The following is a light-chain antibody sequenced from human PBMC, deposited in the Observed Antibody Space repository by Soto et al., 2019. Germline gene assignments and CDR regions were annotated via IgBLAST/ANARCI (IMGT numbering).Light chain of an antibody. CDR1: QSVSSSY. V-gene: IGKV3-20*01. J-gene: IGKJ1*01. CDR2: GAS. Sequence: EIVLTQSPGTLSLSPGERATLSCRASQSVSSSYLAWYQRKPGQAPRLLISGASSRATGIPDRFSGSGSGTDFTLSISRLEPEEFAVYYCQQYGSSPVTFGQGTKVEIK. CDR3: QQYGSSPVT.